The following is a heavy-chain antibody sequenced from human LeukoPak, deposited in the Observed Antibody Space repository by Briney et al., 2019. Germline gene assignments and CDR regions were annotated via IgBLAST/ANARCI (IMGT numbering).Heavy chain of an antibody. D-gene: IGHD1-26*01. CDR2: ITPIFGTA. CDR1: GGTFSSYA. CDR3: ARAIRELLPPSDAFDI. J-gene: IGHJ3*02. Sequence: GSSVKVSCKASGGTFSSYAISWVRQAPGQGLEWMGRITPIFGTANYAQKFQGRVTITTDESTSTAYMELSSLRSEDTAVYYCARAIRELLPPSDAFDIWGQGTMVTVSS. V-gene: IGHV1-69*05.